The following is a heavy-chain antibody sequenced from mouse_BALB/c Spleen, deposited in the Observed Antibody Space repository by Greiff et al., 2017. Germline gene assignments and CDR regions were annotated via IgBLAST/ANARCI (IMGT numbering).Heavy chain of an antibody. CDR1: GFSLTGYG. CDR2: IWGDGST. D-gene: IGHD1-1*01. J-gene: IGHJ3*01. CDR3: ASPGPPYGSILFAY. V-gene: IGHV2-6-7*01. Sequence: QVQLQQSGPGLVAPSQSLSITCTVSGFSLTGYGVNWVRQPPGKGLEWLGMIWGDGSTDYNSALKSRLSISKDNSKSQVFLKMNSLQTDDTARYYCASPGPPYGSILFAYWGQGTLVTVSA.